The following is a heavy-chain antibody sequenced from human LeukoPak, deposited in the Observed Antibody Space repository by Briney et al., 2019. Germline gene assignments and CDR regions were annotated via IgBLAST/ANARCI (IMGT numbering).Heavy chain of an antibody. Sequence: GESLKISCKGSGYSFTSYWIGWVRPMPGKGLEWMGIIYPGDSDTRYSPSFQGQVTISADKSISTAYLQWSSLKASDTAMHYCARHVGIAAAGTGWFDPWGQGTLVTVSS. CDR2: IYPGDSDT. D-gene: IGHD6-13*01. V-gene: IGHV5-51*01. J-gene: IGHJ5*02. CDR3: ARHVGIAAAGTGWFDP. CDR1: GYSFTSYW.